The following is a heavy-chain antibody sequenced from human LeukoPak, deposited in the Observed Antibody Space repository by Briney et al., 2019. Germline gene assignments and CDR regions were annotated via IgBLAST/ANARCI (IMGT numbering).Heavy chain of an antibody. D-gene: IGHD6-6*01. CDR3: ARVRGSSYFDY. V-gene: IGHV3-7*01. CDR1: GFTFSSYW. J-gene: IGHJ4*02. CDR2: IKKEGSEK. Sequence: GGSLRLSCVASGFTFSSYWMSWVRPAQGKGRGWVANIKKEGSEKNYVDSVKGRFTISRDNAKNSPYLQMNSLRAEDTAVYYCARVRGSSYFDYWGQGTLVTVSS.